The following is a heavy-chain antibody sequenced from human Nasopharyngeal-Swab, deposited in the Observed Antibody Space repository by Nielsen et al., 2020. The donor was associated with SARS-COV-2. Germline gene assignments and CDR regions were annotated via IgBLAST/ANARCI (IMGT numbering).Heavy chain of an antibody. J-gene: IGHJ6*02. Sequence: SETLSLTCTVSGGSISSYYWSWIRQPPGKGLEWIGYIYYSGSTNYNPSLKSRVTISVDTSKNQFSLKLGSVTAADTAVYYCARRIVGASGSMDVWGQGTTVTVSS. CDR2: IYYSGST. CDR1: GGSISSYY. CDR3: ARRIVGASGSMDV. V-gene: IGHV4-59*12. D-gene: IGHD1-26*01.